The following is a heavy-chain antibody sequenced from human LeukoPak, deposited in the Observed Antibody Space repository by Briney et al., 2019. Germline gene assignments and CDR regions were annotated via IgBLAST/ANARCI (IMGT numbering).Heavy chain of an antibody. CDR2: IKPDGSDQ. V-gene: IGHV3-7*04. CDR1: GFTFSSYW. CDR3: ARENFQY. Sequence: GGSLRLSCAASGFTFSSYWMNWVRQAPGKGLEWVADIKPDGSDQYYVDSVKGRFTISRDNAKNSLYLQMNSLRAEDTAVYYCARENFQYWAQGTLVTVSS. J-gene: IGHJ4*02.